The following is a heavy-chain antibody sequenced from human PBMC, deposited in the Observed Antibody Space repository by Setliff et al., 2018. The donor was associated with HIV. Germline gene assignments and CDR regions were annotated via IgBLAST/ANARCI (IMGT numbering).Heavy chain of an antibody. CDR1: GGSFSGYY. CDR3: ARVRGRYYYHYAMDV. V-gene: IGHV4-34*01. CDR2: INDNGST. D-gene: IGHD3-10*01. J-gene: IGHJ6*02. Sequence: NPSETLSLTCAVYGGSFSGYYWSWIRQPPGKGLEWIGEINDNGSTNYNPSLKSRVTISVDTSKNQFSLKLSSVTAADTAVYYCARVRGRYYYHYAMDVWGQGTTVTV.